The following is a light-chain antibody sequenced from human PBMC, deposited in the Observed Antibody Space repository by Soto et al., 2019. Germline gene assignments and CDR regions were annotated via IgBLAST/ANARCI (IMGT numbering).Light chain of an antibody. V-gene: IGKV1-5*01. Sequence: DIQMTQSPSTLSASVGDRVTITCRASQSISSWLAWYQQKPGKAPKLLIYDASSLESGVPSRFSGSGSGTEFTLTISSLQPDDFATYYCQQYNSYLSFGQGTKLEIK. CDR2: DAS. J-gene: IGKJ2*01. CDR1: QSISSW. CDR3: QQYNSYLS.